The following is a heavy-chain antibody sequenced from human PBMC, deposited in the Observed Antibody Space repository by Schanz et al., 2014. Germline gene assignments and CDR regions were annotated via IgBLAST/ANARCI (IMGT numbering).Heavy chain of an antibody. Sequence: VQLVESGGGVVQPGRSLRLSCAASGFTFSDYYMSWIRQAPGKGLEWVSTISASGGSTYYADSVKGRFTISRDNSKNILYLQMNSLRAEDTVVYYCAKARRKSNCSGGRCFHYSYYGMDVWGQGTTVTVSS. CDR3: AKARRKSNCSGGRCFHYSYYGMDV. D-gene: IGHD2-15*01. J-gene: IGHJ6*02. V-gene: IGHV3-23*04. CDR2: ISASGGST. CDR1: GFTFSDYY.